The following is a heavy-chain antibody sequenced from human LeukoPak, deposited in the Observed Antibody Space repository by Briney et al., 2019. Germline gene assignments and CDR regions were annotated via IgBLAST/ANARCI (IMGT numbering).Heavy chain of an antibody. CDR1: GGTFSSYA. J-gene: IGHJ4*02. Sequence: GASVKVSCKASGGTFSSYAISWVRQAPGQGLEWMGWINPNSGGTNYAQKFQGRVTMTRDTSISTAYMELSRLRSDDTAVYYCARDGGYCSGGSCYNYFDYWGQGTLVTVSS. V-gene: IGHV1-2*02. CDR3: ARDGGYCSGGSCYNYFDY. D-gene: IGHD2-15*01. CDR2: INPNSGGT.